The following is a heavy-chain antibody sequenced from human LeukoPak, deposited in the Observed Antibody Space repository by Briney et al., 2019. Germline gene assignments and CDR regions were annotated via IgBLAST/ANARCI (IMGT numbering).Heavy chain of an antibody. V-gene: IGHV4/OR15-8*01. CDR2: IYHSGST. J-gene: IGHJ4*02. CDR3: ARITRYSGSYFVGY. Sequence: SETLSLTCYVSGDSISSSYFWGWIRQPPGTGLEWIGEIYHSGSTNYNPSLKSRVTISVDKSKNQFSLKLSSVTAADTAVYYCARITRYSGSYFVGYWGQGTLVTVSS. D-gene: IGHD1-26*01. CDR1: GDSISSSYF.